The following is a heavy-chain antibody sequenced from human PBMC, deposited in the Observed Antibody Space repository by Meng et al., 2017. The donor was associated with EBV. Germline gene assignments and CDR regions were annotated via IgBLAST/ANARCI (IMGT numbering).Heavy chain of an antibody. D-gene: IGHD6-6*01. J-gene: IGHJ4*02. CDR1: GFSLSTRGVG. V-gene: IGHV2-5*02. CDR3: AHIIAARPFDY. Sequence: QITLKASGPTLVKPTQTLTLTCTLSGFSLSTRGVGVGWIRQPPGKALEWLALIYWDDDKRYSPSLKSRLTITKDTSKNQVVLTMTNMDPVDAATYYCAHIIAARPFDYWGQGTLVTVSS. CDR2: IYWDDDK.